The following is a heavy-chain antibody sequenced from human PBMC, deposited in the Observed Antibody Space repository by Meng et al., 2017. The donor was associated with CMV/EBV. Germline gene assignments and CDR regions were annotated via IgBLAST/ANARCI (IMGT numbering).Heavy chain of an antibody. J-gene: IGHJ4*02. CDR1: GDSICSSRYY. V-gene: IGHV4-39*07. CDR3: ARGVTGPTDY. CDR2: IYYSGST. D-gene: IGHD5-18*01. Sequence: QLQLQESGPGLVKPSXPLSLPCTVSGDSICSSRYYWGWIRQPPGKGLEWIGSIYYSGSTYYNPSLKSRVTISVDTSKNQFSLKLSSVTAADTAVYYCARGVTGPTDYWGQGTLVTVSS.